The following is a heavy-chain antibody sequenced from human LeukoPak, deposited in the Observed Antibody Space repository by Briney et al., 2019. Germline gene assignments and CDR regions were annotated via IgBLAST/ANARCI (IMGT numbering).Heavy chain of an antibody. CDR1: GFTFSSYG. D-gene: IGHD4-17*01. V-gene: IGHV3-33*01. CDR2: IWYDGSNK. J-gene: IGHJ4*02. CDR3: ARDPEMTTVTTGDY. Sequence: GGSLRLSCAASGFTFSSYGMHWVRQAPGKGLEWVAVIWYDGSNKYYADSVKGRFTISRDNSKNTLYLQMNSLRAEDTAVYYCARDPEMTTVTTGDYWGQGTLVTVYS.